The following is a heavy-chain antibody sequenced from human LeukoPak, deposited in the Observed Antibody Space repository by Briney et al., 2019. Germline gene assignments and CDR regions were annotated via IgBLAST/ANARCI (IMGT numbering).Heavy chain of an antibody. CDR3: ARGPFRLGELSLLLEFSGYYFDY. CDR1: GFTFSSYS. J-gene: IGHJ4*02. Sequence: GGSLRLSCAASGFTFSSYSMNWVRQAPGKGLEWVSSISSSSSYIYYADSVKGRFTIPRDNAMNSLYLQMNSLRAEDTAVYYCARGPFRLGELSLLLEFSGYYFDYWGQGTLVTVSS. D-gene: IGHD3-16*02. CDR2: ISSSSSYI. V-gene: IGHV3-21*01.